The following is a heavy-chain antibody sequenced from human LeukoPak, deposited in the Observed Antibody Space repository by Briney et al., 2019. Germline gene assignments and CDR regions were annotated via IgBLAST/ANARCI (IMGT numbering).Heavy chain of an antibody. D-gene: IGHD2-2*01. CDR3: AREVDAAAAYNWFDP. CDR2: IYYSGTT. CDR1: GYSISSGYY. Sequence: PSETLSLTCTVSGYSISSGYYWVWIRQPPGKGLEWIGTIYYSGTTYYNPSLKSRVTISVDTSKNQFSLRLSSVTAADTAVYYCAREVDAAAAYNWFDPWGQGTLVTVSS. J-gene: IGHJ5*02. V-gene: IGHV4-38-2*02.